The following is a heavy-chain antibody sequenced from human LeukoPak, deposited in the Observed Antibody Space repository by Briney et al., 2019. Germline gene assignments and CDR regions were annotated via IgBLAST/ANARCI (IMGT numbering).Heavy chain of an antibody. V-gene: IGHV3-53*01. D-gene: IGHD5-12*01. CDR3: ARVSGYDWYYFDY. CDR1: GFTVSSNY. J-gene: IGHJ4*02. CDR2: IYSGGST. Sequence: GGSLRLSCAASGFTVSSNYMNWVRQAPGKGLEWVSVIYSGGSTYYADSVKGRFAISRDNFKNTLYLQMSSLRAENTAVYYCARVSGYDWYYFDYWGQGPLVTVSS.